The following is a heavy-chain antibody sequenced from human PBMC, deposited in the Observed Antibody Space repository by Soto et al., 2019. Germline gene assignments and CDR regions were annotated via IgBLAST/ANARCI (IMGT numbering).Heavy chain of an antibody. V-gene: IGHV1-69*02. Sequence: QVQLVQSGAEVKRPGSSVKVSCKASGGTFSSYTISWVRQAPGQGLEWMGRIIPILGIANYAQKFQGRVTITADKSTSTAYMELSRLRSEDTAVYYCARGWYYGSGEDYGMDVWGQGTTVTVSS. CDR1: GGTFSSYT. CDR2: IIPILGIA. J-gene: IGHJ6*02. D-gene: IGHD3-10*01. CDR3: ARGWYYGSGEDYGMDV.